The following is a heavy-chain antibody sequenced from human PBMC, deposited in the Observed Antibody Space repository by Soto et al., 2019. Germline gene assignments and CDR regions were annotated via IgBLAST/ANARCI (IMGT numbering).Heavy chain of an antibody. Sequence: ASVKVSCKASGYTFTSYAMHWVRQAPGQRLEWMGWINAGNGNTKYSQKFQGRVTITRDTSASTAYMELSSLRSEDTAVYYCARSYNWNPTYYYYYYMDVWGKGTTVNVSS. V-gene: IGHV1-3*01. CDR2: INAGNGNT. J-gene: IGHJ6*03. D-gene: IGHD1-20*01. CDR1: GYTFTSYA. CDR3: ARSYNWNPTYYYYYYMDV.